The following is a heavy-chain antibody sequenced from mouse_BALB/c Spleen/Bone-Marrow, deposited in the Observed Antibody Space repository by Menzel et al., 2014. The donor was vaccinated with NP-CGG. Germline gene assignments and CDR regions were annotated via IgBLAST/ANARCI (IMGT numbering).Heavy chain of an antibody. Sequence: DVKVEESGGGLVQPGGSRKLSCAASGFTFXSFGMHWVRQAPEKGLEWVAYISSGSSTIYYADTVKGRFTISRDNPKNTLFLQMTGLRSEDTAMYYCARSDGNYDYAMDYWGQGTSVTVSS. J-gene: IGHJ4*01. CDR2: ISSGSSTI. CDR1: GFTFXSFG. CDR3: ARSDGNYDYAMDY. V-gene: IGHV5-17*02. D-gene: IGHD2-1*01.